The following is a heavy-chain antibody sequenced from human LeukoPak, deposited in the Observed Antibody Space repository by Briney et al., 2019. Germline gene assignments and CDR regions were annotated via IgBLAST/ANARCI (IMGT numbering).Heavy chain of an antibody. Sequence: PGGSLRLSCAASGFTFSSYGMHWVRQAPGKGQEWVAVIWYDGSNKYYADSVKGRFTISRDNSKNTLYLQMNGLRAEDTAVYYCARDDVQLVLAGDIWGQGTMVTVSS. V-gene: IGHV3-33*01. CDR2: IWYDGSNK. CDR1: GFTFSSYG. CDR3: ARDDVQLVLAGDI. J-gene: IGHJ3*02. D-gene: IGHD6-6*01.